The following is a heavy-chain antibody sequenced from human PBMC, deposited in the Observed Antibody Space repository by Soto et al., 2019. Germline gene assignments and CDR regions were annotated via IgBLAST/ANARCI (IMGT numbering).Heavy chain of an antibody. CDR3: AEWARYCSGADCRA. CDR2: ISGSGTIT. Sequence: EVQLLESGGGLVQPGGSLRLSCAASGFPFSSRAMSWVRQAPGKGLEWVSAISGSGTITYYADSVKGRFTISGDTSKNTLYQQMNSLRADDTAVYYCAEWARYCSGADCRAWGQGTLVTVSS. J-gene: IGHJ5*02. V-gene: IGHV3-23*01. CDR1: GFPFSSRA. D-gene: IGHD2-15*01.